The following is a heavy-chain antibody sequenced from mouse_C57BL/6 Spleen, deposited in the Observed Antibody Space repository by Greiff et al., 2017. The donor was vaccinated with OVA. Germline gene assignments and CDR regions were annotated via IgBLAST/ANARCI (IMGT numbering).Heavy chain of an antibody. V-gene: IGHV3-6*01. D-gene: IGHD1-1*01. CDR2: ISYDGSN. CDR1: GYSITSGYY. Sequence: ESGPGLVKPSQSLSLTCSATGYSITSGYYWNWIRQFPGNKLEWMGYISYDGSNNYNPSLKNRISITRDTSKNQFFLKLNSVTTEDTATYYCARGYYGSSYVRYYFDYWGQGTTLTVSS. CDR3: ARGYYGSSYVRYYFDY. J-gene: IGHJ2*01.